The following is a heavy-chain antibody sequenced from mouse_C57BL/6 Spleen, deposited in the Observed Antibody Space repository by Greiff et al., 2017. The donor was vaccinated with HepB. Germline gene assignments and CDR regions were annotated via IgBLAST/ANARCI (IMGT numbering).Heavy chain of an antibody. J-gene: IGHJ4*01. D-gene: IGHD2-4*01. CDR3: ARNDYDVEAMDY. CDR1: GFTFSDYG. Sequence: EVKLLESGGGLVKPGGSLKLSCAASGFTFSDYGMHWVRQAPEKGLEWVAYISSGSSTIYYADTVKGRFTISRDNAKNTLFLQMTSLRSEDTAMYYCARNDYDVEAMDYWGQGTSVTVSS. CDR2: ISSGSSTI. V-gene: IGHV5-17*01.